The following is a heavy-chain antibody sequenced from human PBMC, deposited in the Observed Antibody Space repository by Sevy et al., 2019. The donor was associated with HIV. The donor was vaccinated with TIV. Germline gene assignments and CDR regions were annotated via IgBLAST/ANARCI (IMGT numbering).Heavy chain of an antibody. Sequence: ASVKVSCKASGYTLSSYGISWVRQAPGQGVEWMGWINTYNGNTKYAQKLQGRITMTTDTATSTAYMEVRSLRSDDTAVYYCARDKSVQVIFGVVRYNYGMDVSGQWTSVTVSS. V-gene: IGHV1-18*01. CDR1: GYTLSSYG. J-gene: IGHJ6*02. CDR2: INTYNGNT. D-gene: IGHD3-3*01. CDR3: ARDKSVQVIFGVVRYNYGMDV.